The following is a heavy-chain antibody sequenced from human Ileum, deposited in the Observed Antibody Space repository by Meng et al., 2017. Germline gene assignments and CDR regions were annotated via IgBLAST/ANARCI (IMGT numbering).Heavy chain of an antibody. Sequence: QVQLQQWGAGLFKPSETLSLTCVVYGGSFSATYWTWIRQPPGKGLEWIGEINHNGNTNYKPSLKSRVTISVDTSKKQFSLRLTSVTAADTAVYYCASARYDNWGQGTLVTVSS. CDR3: ASARYDN. CDR1: GGSFSATY. V-gene: IGHV4-34*01. CDR2: INHNGNT. J-gene: IGHJ4*02.